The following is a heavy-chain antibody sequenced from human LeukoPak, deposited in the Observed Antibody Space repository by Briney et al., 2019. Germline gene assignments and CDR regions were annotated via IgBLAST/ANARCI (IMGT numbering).Heavy chain of an antibody. CDR2: ISSSSSYI. CDR3: ATNGGGYFDY. CDR1: GFTFSSYS. D-gene: IGHD3-10*01. V-gene: IGHV3-21*01. J-gene: IGHJ4*02. Sequence: GGSLRLSCTASGFTFSSYSMNWVRQAPGKGLEWVSSISSSSSYIYYADSVKGRFTISRDNAKNSLYLQMNSLRAEDTAVYYCATNGGGYFDYWGQGTLVTVSS.